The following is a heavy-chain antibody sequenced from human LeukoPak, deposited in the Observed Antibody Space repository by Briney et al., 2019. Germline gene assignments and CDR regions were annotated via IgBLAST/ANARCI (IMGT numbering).Heavy chain of an antibody. CDR2: IWYDGSNK. J-gene: IGHJ4*02. CDR1: GFTFSSYG. CDR3: ARATERGTAMALGVDY. Sequence: PGRSLRLSCAASGFTFSSYGMHWVRQAPGKGLEWAAVIWYDGSNKHYADSVKGRFTISRDNSKNTLYLQMNSLRAEDTAVYYCARATERGTAMALGVDYWGQGTLVTVSS. D-gene: IGHD5-18*01. V-gene: IGHV3-33*01.